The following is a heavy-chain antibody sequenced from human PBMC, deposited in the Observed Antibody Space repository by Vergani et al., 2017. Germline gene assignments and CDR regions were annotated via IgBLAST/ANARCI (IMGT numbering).Heavy chain of an antibody. J-gene: IGHJ6*03. CDR1: GGSISSGSYY. CDR3: ARWAADPSDYYYYMDV. Sequence: QVQLQESGPGLVKPSQTLSLTCTVSGGSISSGSYYWSWLRQPAGKGLEWIGRIYTSGSTNYNPSLKSRVTMSVDTSKNQFSLKLSSVTAADTAVYYCARWAADPSDYYYYMDVWGKGTTVTVSS. D-gene: IGHD6-13*01. V-gene: IGHV4-61*02. CDR2: IYTSGST.